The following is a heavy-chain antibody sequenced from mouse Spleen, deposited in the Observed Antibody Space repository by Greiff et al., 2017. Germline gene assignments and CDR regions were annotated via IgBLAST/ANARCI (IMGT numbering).Heavy chain of an antibody. Sequence: VQLKESGGGLVKPGGSLKLSCAASGFTFSDYGMHWVRQAPEKGLEWVAYISSGSSTIYYADTVKGRFTISRDNAKNTLFLQMTSLRSEDTAMYYCARDGYYPLDYWGQGTTLTVSS. D-gene: IGHD2-3*01. CDR2: ISSGSSTI. V-gene: IGHV5-17*01. CDR3: ARDGYYPLDY. J-gene: IGHJ2*01. CDR1: GFTFSDYG.